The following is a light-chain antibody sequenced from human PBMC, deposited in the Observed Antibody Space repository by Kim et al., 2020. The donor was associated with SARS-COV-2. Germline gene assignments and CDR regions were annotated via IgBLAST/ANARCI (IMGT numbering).Light chain of an antibody. CDR3: HQRNSWPQT. J-gene: IGKJ1*01. CDR1: QFITTY. Sequence: EIVLTQSPGTLSLSPGERATLSCRASQFITTYLAWYQQKPGQAPRLLNHDASNRATGIPARFRGSGSGTDFTLTISRLEPEDSAIYYCHQRNSWPQTFGQGTKVDIK. V-gene: IGKV3-11*01. CDR2: DAS.